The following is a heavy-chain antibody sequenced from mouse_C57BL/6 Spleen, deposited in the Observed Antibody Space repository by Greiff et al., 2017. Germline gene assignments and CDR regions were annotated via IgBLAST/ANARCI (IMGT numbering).Heavy chain of an antibody. CDR3: ASGGNGNYYFDY. CDR1: GFTFSSYG. Sequence: EVKLVESGGDLVKPGGSLKLSCAASGFTFSSYGMSWVRQTPDKRLEWVATISSGGSYTYYPDSVKGRFTISRDNAKNTLYLQMSSLKSEDTAMYYCASGGNGNYYFDYWGQGTTLTVSS. V-gene: IGHV5-6*01. J-gene: IGHJ2*01. D-gene: IGHD2-1*01. CDR2: ISSGGSYT.